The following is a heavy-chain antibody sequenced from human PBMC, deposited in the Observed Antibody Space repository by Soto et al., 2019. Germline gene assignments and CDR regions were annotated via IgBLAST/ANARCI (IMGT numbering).Heavy chain of an antibody. CDR3: ARASGSSYWFDP. J-gene: IGHJ5*02. V-gene: IGHV1-18*01. D-gene: IGHD1-26*01. CDR2: ISGYNGNT. Sequence: GASVKVSCKASGYTFSSYGISWVRQAPGQGLEWMGWISGYNGNTNYAQKLQGRVTMTIDTSTSTGYMELRSLRSDDTAVYYCARASGSSYWFDPWGQGTLVTVSA. CDR1: GYTFSSYG.